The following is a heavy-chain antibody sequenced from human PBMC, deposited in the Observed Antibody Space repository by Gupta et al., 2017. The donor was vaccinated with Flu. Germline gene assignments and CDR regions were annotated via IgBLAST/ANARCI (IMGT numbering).Heavy chain of an antibody. CDR3: ARDYGRIGMDV. CDR2: TSSSSIYI. D-gene: IGHD3-10*01. V-gene: IGHV3-21*01. Sequence: EVQLVESGGGLVKPGGSLRLSCAASGFTFCSYSMNWVRQAPGKGLEWVSSTSSSSIYIYYADSVKGRFTISRDNAKNSLYLQMNSLRAEDTAVYYCARDYGRIGMDVWGQGTTVTVSS. CDR1: GFTFCSYS. J-gene: IGHJ6*02.